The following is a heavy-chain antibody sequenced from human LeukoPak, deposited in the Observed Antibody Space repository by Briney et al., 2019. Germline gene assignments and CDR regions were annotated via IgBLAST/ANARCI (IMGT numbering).Heavy chain of an antibody. Sequence: PSETLSLTCTVSGASISSYYWSWIRQPAGKGLEWIGRIYTSGSTNYNPSLKSRVTMSVDTSKNQFSLKLSSVTAADTAVYYCAREADSSGYYYNWYFDLWGRGTLVTVSS. CDR2: IYTSGST. J-gene: IGHJ2*01. CDR1: GASISSYY. D-gene: IGHD3-22*01. CDR3: AREADSSGYYYNWYFDL. V-gene: IGHV4-4*07.